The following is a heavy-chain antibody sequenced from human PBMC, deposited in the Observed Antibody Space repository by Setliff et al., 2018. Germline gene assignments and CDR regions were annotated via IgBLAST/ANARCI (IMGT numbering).Heavy chain of an antibody. D-gene: IGHD3-22*01. CDR2: IHYSENT. CDR1: GGSITSGRYY. Sequence: PSETLSLTCTVSGGSITSGRYYWGWIRQPPGQGLEWIASIHYSENTYYHPSLKTRVTISVDTSKNQFSLKLSFVTAADTAVYYCARRDSTGYYGYSFDFWGQGTLVTVSS. J-gene: IGHJ4*02. CDR3: ARRDSTGYYGYSFDF. V-gene: IGHV4-39*01.